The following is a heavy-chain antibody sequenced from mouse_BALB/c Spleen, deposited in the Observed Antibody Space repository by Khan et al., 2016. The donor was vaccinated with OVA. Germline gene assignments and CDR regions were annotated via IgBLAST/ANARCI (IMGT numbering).Heavy chain of an antibody. J-gene: IGHJ3*01. CDR2: IYPGSDNT. CDR3: AREWAAWFPY. V-gene: IGHV1-77*01. Sequence: QVQLKQSGAELARPGASVTLSCKASGYTFTDYYINWMRQRTGQGLEWIGEIYPGSDNTYYTEKFKGQATLTADKSSSTAYMQLSSLTSEDSAVYFCAREWAAWFPYWGQGTLVTVSA. CDR1: GYTFTDYY.